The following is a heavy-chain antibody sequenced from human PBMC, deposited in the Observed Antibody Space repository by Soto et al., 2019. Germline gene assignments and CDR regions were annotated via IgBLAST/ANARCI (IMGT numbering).Heavy chain of an antibody. V-gene: IGHV4-59*08. CDR1: GGSLSSYY. Sequence: SETLSLTCTVSGGSLSSYYWSWIRQPPGKGLEWIGYISYIGNTNYNPSLKSRVTLSLDTSKNQFSLELRSVTATDTAVYYCASAGYCSGGSCYPKIFDYWGQGTLVTVSS. CDR2: ISYIGNT. J-gene: IGHJ4*02. D-gene: IGHD2-15*01. CDR3: ASAGYCSGGSCYPKIFDY.